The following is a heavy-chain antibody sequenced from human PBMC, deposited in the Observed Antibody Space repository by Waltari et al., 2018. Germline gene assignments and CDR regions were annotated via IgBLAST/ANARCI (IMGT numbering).Heavy chain of an antibody. D-gene: IGHD6-19*01. J-gene: IGHJ5*02. CDR2: IYYSGST. Sequence: QLQLQESGPGLVKPSETLSLTCTVSGGSISSSSYYWGWIRQPPGKGLEWIGSIYYSGSTYYNPSLKSRVTISVDTSKNQFSLKLSSVTAADTAVYYCALIGWYSPRWFDPWGQGTLVTVSS. CDR3: ALIGWYSPRWFDP. V-gene: IGHV4-39*01. CDR1: GGSISSSSYY.